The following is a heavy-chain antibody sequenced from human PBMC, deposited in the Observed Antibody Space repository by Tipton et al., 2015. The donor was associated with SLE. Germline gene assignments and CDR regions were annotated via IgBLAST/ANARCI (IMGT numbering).Heavy chain of an antibody. Sequence: TLSLTCTVSGGSISSYYWSWIRQPPGKGLEWIGYIYYSGSTYYNPSLKSRVTISVDTSKNQFSLKLSSVTAADTAVYYCASLLLWFRELDYWGQGTLVTVSS. CDR2: IYYSGST. D-gene: IGHD3-10*01. J-gene: IGHJ4*02. V-gene: IGHV4-59*08. CDR1: GGSISSYY. CDR3: ASLLLWFRELDY.